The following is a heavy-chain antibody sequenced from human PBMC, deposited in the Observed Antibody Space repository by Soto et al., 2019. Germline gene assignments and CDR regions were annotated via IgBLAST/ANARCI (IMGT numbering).Heavy chain of an antibody. D-gene: IGHD4-17*01. V-gene: IGHV4-61*01. Sequence: PSETLSLTCTVSGGSVSSSSYYWSWIRQPPGKGLEWIGYIYYNGNTNYNPSLKSRVTISVDTSKNQFSLKLTSVTAADTAVYYCARRKGALRILYYAGMDVWGQGTTVTVSS. CDR1: GGSVSSSSYY. J-gene: IGHJ6*02. CDR3: ARRKGALRILYYAGMDV. CDR2: IYYNGNT.